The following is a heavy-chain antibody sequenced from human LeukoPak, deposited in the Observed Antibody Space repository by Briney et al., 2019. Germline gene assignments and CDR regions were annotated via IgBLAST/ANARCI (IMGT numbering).Heavy chain of an antibody. V-gene: IGHV1-3*01. J-gene: IGHJ4*02. CDR3: ARGREQQPYDY. CDR2: INAGNGNT. Sequence: ASVKDSCKASGYTFTSYAMHWVRQAPGQRLAGMGWINAGNGNTKYSKKFQGRVTITRDTSASTAYMELSSLRSEDTAVYYCARGREQQPYDYWGQGTLVTVSS. D-gene: IGHD6-13*01. CDR1: GYTFTSYA.